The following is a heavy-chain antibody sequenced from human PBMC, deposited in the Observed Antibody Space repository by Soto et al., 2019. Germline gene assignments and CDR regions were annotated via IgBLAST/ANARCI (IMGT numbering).Heavy chain of an antibody. V-gene: IGHV4-59*01. Sequence: QVQLQESGPGLVKPSGTLSLTCIVSGGSISNNYWSWIRQSPGKGLEWIGYIFYSGGTNYNPSLKSRVPISVVTSKNHFSPSLSSVSAADTSVYYCARVKGVYCSSISWYGKAYSYYMDVWGKGTTVSVSS. J-gene: IGHJ6*03. D-gene: IGHD2-2*01. CDR2: IFYSGGT. CDR3: ARVKGVYCSSISWYGKAYSYYMDV. CDR1: GGSISNNY.